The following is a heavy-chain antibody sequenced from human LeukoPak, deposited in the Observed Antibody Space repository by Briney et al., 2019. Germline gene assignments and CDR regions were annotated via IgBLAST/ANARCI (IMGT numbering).Heavy chain of an antibody. D-gene: IGHD6-6*01. J-gene: IGHJ4*02. Sequence: SQTLSLTCTVSGASISSAGYYWSWIRQPPGRDLEWIGYTYHSGSTYYNPSLKSRVTISADWSKNQFSLKLSSVTAADTAVYYCARARYSSSSLIDYWGQGTLVTVSS. V-gene: IGHV4-30-2*01. CDR2: TYHSGST. CDR3: ARARYSSSSLIDY. CDR1: GASISSAGYY.